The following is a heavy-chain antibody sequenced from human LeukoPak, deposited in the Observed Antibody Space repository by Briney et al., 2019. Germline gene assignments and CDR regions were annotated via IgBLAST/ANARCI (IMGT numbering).Heavy chain of an antibody. Sequence: ASVKVSCKASGYTFTNYGISWVRQAPGQGLEWMGWISTYNGNTKFAQKVQGRVTMTTDTSTSTAYMELRSLRSDDTAVYYCAKEMYCNVDSCYSDPDYWGQGTLVTVSS. J-gene: IGHJ4*02. CDR3: AKEMYCNVDSCYSDPDY. CDR1: GYTFTNYG. D-gene: IGHD2-15*01. V-gene: IGHV1-18*01. CDR2: ISTYNGNT.